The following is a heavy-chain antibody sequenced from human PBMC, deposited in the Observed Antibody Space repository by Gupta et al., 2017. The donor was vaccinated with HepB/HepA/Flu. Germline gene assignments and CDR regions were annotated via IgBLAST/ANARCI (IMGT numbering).Heavy chain of an antibody. CDR2: INHRGST. D-gene: IGHD2-15*01. CDR3: ARNDYCSGGSCYSGDYYGMDV. CDR1: GGSFSGYY. V-gene: IGHV4-34*01. Sequence: QVQLQQWGAGLLKPSETLSLTCAVYGGSFSGYYWSWLRQPPGKGLEWIGEINHRGSTNYNPSLKSRVTISVDTSKNQFSLKLSSVTAADTAVYYCARNDYCSGGSCYSGDYYGMDVWGQGTTVTVSS. J-gene: IGHJ6*02.